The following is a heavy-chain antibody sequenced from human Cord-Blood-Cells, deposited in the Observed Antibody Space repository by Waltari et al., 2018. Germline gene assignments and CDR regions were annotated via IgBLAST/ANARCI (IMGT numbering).Heavy chain of an antibody. CDR1: GGTLSIYP. CDR2: IIPIFGTT. J-gene: IGHJ3*02. Sequence: QVQLVQSGAEVKKPGSSVKVSCKASGGTLSIYPVSWVRQAPGQGLEWMGGIIPIFGTTNYAQKFQGRVTITADESTSTAYMELSSLRSEDTAVYYCAREGLGSAFDIWGQGTMVTVSS. V-gene: IGHV1-69*12. CDR3: AREGLGSAFDI. D-gene: IGHD3-16*01.